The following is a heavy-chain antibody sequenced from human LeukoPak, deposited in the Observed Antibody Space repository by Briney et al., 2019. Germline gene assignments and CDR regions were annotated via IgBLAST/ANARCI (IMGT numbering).Heavy chain of an antibody. D-gene: IGHD2-2*01. CDR3: ARADCISTNCPALDY. J-gene: IGHJ4*02. V-gene: IGHV7-4-1*02. CDR2: INTNTGNP. Sequence: GASVKVSCKASGYTFTGYYMHWVRQAPGQGLEWMGWINTNTGNPTYAQGFTGRFVFSLDTSVTTAYVQISSLKAEDTAVYYCARADCISTNCPALDYWGQGTLVTVSS. CDR1: GYTFTGYY.